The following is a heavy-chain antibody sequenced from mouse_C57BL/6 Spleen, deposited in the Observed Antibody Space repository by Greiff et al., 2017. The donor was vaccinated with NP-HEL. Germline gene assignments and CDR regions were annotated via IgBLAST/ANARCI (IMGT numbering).Heavy chain of an antibody. CDR3: ARWGVTTLDYYFDY. Sequence: QVQLKESGPELVKPGASVKISCKASGYAFSSSWMNWVKQRPGKGLEWIGRIYPGDGDTNYNGKFKGKATLTADKSSSTAYMQLSSLTSEDSAVYFCARWGVTTLDYYFDYWGQGTTLTVSS. V-gene: IGHV1-82*01. J-gene: IGHJ2*01. D-gene: IGHD2-2*01. CDR1: GYAFSSSW. CDR2: IYPGDGDT.